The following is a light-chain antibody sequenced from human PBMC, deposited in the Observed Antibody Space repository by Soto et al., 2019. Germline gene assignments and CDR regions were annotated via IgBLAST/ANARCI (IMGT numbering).Light chain of an antibody. J-gene: IGKJ1*01. V-gene: IGKV3-15*01. CDR1: QSVSSN. Sequence: EIVMTQSPVTLSVSPGERATLSCRASQSVSSNLAWYQQKPGQAPRLLIYGASTRATGIPARFSGSGSGTEFTLTISSLQSEDFAVYYCQQYNNWCTFGQGTKVEIK. CDR3: QQYNNWCT. CDR2: GAS.